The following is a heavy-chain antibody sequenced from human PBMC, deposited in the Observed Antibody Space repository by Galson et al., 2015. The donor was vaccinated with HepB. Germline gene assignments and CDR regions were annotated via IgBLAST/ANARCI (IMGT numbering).Heavy chain of an antibody. CDR3: AKNPPGGDYYYQGMDV. CDR1: GGSISHSDYF. J-gene: IGHJ6*02. Sequence: SLTCSVSGGSISHSDYFWAWIRQPPGEGLEWIGSIYSGNTYYNPSLKSRVNISADTSKSQIALKLSSVTAADTAIYYCAKNPPGGDYYYQGMDVWGQGTTVTVSS. CDR2: IYSGNT. V-gene: IGHV4-39*06. D-gene: IGHD3-16*01.